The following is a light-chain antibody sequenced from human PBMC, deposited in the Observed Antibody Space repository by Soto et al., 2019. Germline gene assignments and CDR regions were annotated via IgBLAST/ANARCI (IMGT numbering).Light chain of an antibody. Sequence: EIVLTQSPGTLSLSPGERATLSCRASQSVTSSYLAWYQQKPGQAPRLLIYGASSRATGIPDRFSGSGSGTDFNLTISRLEPEDFAVYYCQQYSSSPLTLGGGTKVEIK. CDR1: QSVTSSY. V-gene: IGKV3-20*01. CDR3: QQYSSSPLT. CDR2: GAS. J-gene: IGKJ4*01.